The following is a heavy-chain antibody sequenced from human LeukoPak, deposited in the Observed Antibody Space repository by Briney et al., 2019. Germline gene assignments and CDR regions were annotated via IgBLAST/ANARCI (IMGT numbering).Heavy chain of an antibody. V-gene: IGHV5-51*01. D-gene: IGHD6-19*01. J-gene: IGHJ4*02. CDR1: GYSFTTHW. Sequence: NPGESLKISCKASGYSFTTHWIGWVRQMPGKGLEWMGILHPGDSDTRYSPSFQGQVTISADKSISTAYLQWSSLKASGTAMYYCARGDTEVAATADYWGQGTLVTVSS. CDR3: ARGDTEVAATADY. CDR2: LHPGDSDT.